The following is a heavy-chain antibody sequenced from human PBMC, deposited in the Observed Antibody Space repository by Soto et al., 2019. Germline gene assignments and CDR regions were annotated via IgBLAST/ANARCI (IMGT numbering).Heavy chain of an antibody. J-gene: IGHJ2*01. Sequence: DVQLLESGGGLVQPGGSLRLSCAASGFTFRSYAMRWVRQAPGQGLEWVSGISGSGISTHYADSVKGRFTVSRDNSKNTLYLQMNSLRAEDTAVYNCAKEPVGPDWYFDLWGRGTLVTVSS. CDR3: AKEPVGPDWYFDL. V-gene: IGHV3-23*01. CDR2: ISGSGIST. CDR1: GFTFRSYA.